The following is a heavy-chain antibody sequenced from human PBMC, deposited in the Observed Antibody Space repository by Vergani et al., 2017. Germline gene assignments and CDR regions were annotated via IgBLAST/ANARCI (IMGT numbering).Heavy chain of an antibody. Sequence: QVQLQESGPGLVKPSETLSLTCAVSGYSISSGYYWGWIRQPPGKGLEWIGSIYHSGSTYYNPSLKSRVTISVDTSKNQFSLKLSSVTAADTAVYYCARVGELGYCTNGVCSGWFDPWGQGTLVTVSS. V-gene: IGHV4-38-2*01. CDR2: IYHSGST. CDR3: ARVGELGYCTNGVCSGWFDP. D-gene: IGHD2-8*01. CDR1: GYSISSGYY. J-gene: IGHJ5*02.